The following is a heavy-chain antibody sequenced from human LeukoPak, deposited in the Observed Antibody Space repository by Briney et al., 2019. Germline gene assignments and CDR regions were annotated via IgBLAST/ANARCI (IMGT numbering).Heavy chain of an antibody. CDR2: IYYSGST. J-gene: IGHJ6*02. Sequence: SETLSLTCTVSGGSISSSSYYWGWIRQPPGKGLEWIGYIYYSGSTNYNPSLKSRVTISVDTSKNQFSLKLSSVTAADTAVYYCARGDYVWGSSLSYYYGMDVWGQGTTVTVSS. CDR1: GGSISSSSYY. V-gene: IGHV4-61*05. CDR3: ARGDYVWGSSLSYYYGMDV. D-gene: IGHD3-16*01.